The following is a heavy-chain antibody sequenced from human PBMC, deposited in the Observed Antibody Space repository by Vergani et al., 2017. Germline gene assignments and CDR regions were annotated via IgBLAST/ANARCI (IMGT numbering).Heavy chain of an antibody. CDR2: IYHSGST. CDR3: AGGYSNYVRFAWFDP. V-gene: IGHV4-38-2*01. CDR1: GYSISSGYY. Sequence: QVQLQESGPGLVKPSETLSLTCAVSGYSISSGYYWGWIRQPPGKGLEWIGSIYHSGSTYYNPSLKSRVTISVDTSKNQFSLKLSSVTAADTAVYYCAGGYSNYVRFAWFDPWGQGTLVTVSS. D-gene: IGHD4-11*01. J-gene: IGHJ5*02.